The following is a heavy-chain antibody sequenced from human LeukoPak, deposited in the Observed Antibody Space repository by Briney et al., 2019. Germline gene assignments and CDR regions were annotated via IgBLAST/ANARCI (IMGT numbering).Heavy chain of an antibody. CDR2: INPNSGGT. J-gene: IGHJ2*01. V-gene: IGHV1-2*02. CDR3: ARGVPTTPKYWYFDL. Sequence: GASVKVSCKASGYTFTGYYIHWVRQAPGQGLEWMGWINPNSGGTNSAQKFQGRVTMTGDTSISTAYMELSWLRSDDTALYYCARGVPTTPKYWYFDLWGRGTLVTVSS. D-gene: IGHD4-11*01. CDR1: GYTFTGYY.